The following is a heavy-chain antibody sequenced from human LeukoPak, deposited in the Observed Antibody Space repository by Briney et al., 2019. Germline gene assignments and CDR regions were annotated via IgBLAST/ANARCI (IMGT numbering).Heavy chain of an antibody. CDR1: GYSISSGYY. D-gene: IGHD6-13*01. Sequence: SETLSLTCTVSGYSISSGYYWGWIRQPPGKGLEWIGSIYHSGTTYYNPSLKSRVTVSLDTSMNQFSLKLSSVTAADTAVYYCASQQQLALYFDYWGQGTLVTVSS. J-gene: IGHJ4*02. CDR2: IYHSGTT. V-gene: IGHV4-38-2*02. CDR3: ASQQQLALYFDY.